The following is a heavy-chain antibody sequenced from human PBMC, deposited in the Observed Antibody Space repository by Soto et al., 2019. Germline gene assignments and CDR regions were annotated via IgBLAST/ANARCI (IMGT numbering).Heavy chain of an antibody. Sequence: ASVKVSCKASGYTFNTYGISWVRQAPGQGLEWMGIINPSGGSTSYAQKFQGRVTMTRDTSTSTVYMELSSLRSEDTAVYYCASSKPLRYFDWLLTGSYGMDVWGQGTTVTVSS. D-gene: IGHD3-9*01. V-gene: IGHV1-46*02. CDR1: GYTFNTYG. J-gene: IGHJ6*02. CDR2: INPSGGST. CDR3: ASSKPLRYFDWLLTGSYGMDV.